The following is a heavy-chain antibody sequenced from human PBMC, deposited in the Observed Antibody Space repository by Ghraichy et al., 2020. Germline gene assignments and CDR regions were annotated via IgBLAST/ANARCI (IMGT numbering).Heavy chain of an antibody. V-gene: IGHV3-7*01. CDR3: ARDAGLSWFDP. CDR1: GFTYSDYL. CDR2: INQDGSEK. Sequence: GGYLRLSCAASGFTYSDYLMSWVRQAPGKGLEWVATINQDGSEKFYVGSVKGRFAISRDNARTSLFLQMNSLRAEDTAVYYCARDAGLSWFDPWGQGTLVTVSS. J-gene: IGHJ5*02. D-gene: IGHD2/OR15-2a*01.